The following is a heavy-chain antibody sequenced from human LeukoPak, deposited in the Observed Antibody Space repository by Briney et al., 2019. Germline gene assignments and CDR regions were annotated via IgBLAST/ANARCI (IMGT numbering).Heavy chain of an antibody. Sequence: GASVKVSCKASGYTFTNYVIYWVRQAPGQRLEWMGWINTGNGNTKYSKRFRGRVTVTRDTSATTAYMELGSLRSEDTAVYYCARALSSTSLVGMDVRGKGTTVTVSS. CDR2: INTGNGNT. V-gene: IGHV1-3*04. CDR1: GYTFTNYV. CDR3: ARALSSTSLVGMDV. D-gene: IGHD2-2*01. J-gene: IGHJ6*04.